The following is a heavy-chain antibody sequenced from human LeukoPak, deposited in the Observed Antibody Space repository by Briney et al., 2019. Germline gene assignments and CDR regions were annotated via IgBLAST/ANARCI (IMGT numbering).Heavy chain of an antibody. Sequence: GGSLRLSCVASGFTFDDYAMHWVRQAPGEGLEWASGISWNSGSIGYADSMKGRFTISRDNAKNSLYLQMNSLRSEDTALYYCAKGRTRRGRGLFYCDYWGEETLVTLSS. CDR3: AKGRTRRGRGLFYCDY. D-gene: IGHD3-10*01. J-gene: IGHJ4*02. V-gene: IGHV3-9*01. CDR1: GFTFDDYA. CDR2: ISWNSGSI.